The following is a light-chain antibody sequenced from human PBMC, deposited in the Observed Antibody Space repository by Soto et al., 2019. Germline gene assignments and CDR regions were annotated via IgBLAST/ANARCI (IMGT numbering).Light chain of an antibody. V-gene: IGLV2-23*02. J-gene: IGLJ3*02. CDR2: EVN. CDR3: CSYVGSSILM. Sequence: QSALTQPASVSGSPGQSITISCTGTSSDVGLYNLVSWYQQLPGKAPKLIIYEVNELPSGISDRFSGSKSGNTASLTISGLQDEDEADYYCCSYVGSSILMFGGGTKVTVL. CDR1: SSDVGLYNL.